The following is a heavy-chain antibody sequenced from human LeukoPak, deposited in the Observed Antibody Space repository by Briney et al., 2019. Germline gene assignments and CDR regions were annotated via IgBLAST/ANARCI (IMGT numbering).Heavy chain of an antibody. CDR3: ARGEGYCSGGSCYPAFDY. CDR1: GGTFRSYA. D-gene: IGHD2-15*01. J-gene: IGHJ4*02. Sequence: SLKVSCKASGGTFRSYAISWVRQAPGQGLEWMGGIIPIFGTANYAQKFQGRVTITADESTSTAYMELSSLRSEDTAVYYCARGEGYCSGGSCYPAFDYWGQGTLVTVSS. CDR2: IIPIFGTA. V-gene: IGHV1-69*01.